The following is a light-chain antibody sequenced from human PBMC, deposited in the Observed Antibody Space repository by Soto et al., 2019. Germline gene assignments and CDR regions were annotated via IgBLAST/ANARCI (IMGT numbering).Light chain of an antibody. CDR2: GAS. V-gene: IGKV3-20*01. Sequence: EILLTQSPGTLSLSPGERATLSCRASRSVSSSYLAWYQQKPGQAPRLLIYGASSRATGIPDRFSGSGSGTDFTLTISRLEPEDFAVYYCQQYGSSPPLTFGGGTKVDIK. CDR1: RSVSSSY. J-gene: IGKJ4*01. CDR3: QQYGSSPPLT.